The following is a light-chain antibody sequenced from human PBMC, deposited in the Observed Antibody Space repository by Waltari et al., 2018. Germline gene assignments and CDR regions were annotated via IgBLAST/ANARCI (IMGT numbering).Light chain of an antibody. CDR1: SSDAGGYNH. J-gene: IGLJ1*01. Sequence: QSALTQPRSVSGSPGQSVTISRTGTSSDAGGYNHVSWYQHHPGNAPQLMIYDVSKRPSGVPDRFSGSKSGNTASLTISVLQAEDEADYYCCSYAGSSYVFGTGTKVTVL. CDR2: DVS. V-gene: IGLV2-11*01. CDR3: CSYAGSSYV.